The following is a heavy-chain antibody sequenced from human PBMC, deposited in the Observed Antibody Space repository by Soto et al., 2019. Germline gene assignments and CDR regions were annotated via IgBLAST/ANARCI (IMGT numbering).Heavy chain of an antibody. J-gene: IGHJ4*02. D-gene: IGHD2-15*01. V-gene: IGHV1-69*12. CDR1: GGTFSSYA. CDR2: IVPIVDTA. Sequence: QVQLVQSGAEVRQPASSVKVSCKTSGGTFSSYAISWVRQAPGQGLEWMGGIVPIVDTATYAQKFQGRVTITADESTRTAYMELSRLRSDDTAVYYCVLVVAIPGDPAYWGQGTLVTVSS. CDR3: VLVVAIPGDPAY.